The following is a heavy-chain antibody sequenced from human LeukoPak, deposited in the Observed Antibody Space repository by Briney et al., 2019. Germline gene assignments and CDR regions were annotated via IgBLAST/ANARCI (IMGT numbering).Heavy chain of an antibody. J-gene: IGHJ4*02. V-gene: IGHV1-2*02. CDR3: ARDSGYYDSSGYYDY. CDR1: GYTFTGYY. CDR2: INPNSGGT. D-gene: IGHD3-22*01. Sequence: ASVKVSCKASGYTFTGYYMHWVRQAPGQGLEWMGWINPNSGGTNYAQKFRGRVTMTRDTSISTAYMELSRLRSDDTAVYYCARDSGYYDSSGYYDYWGQGTLVTVSS.